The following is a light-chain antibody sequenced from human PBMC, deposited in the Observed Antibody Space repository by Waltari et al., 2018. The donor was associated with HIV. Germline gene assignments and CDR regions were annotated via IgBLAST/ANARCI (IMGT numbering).Light chain of an antibody. V-gene: IGLV2-14*01. CDR3: SSYTSSSTPVV. CDR1: SSDIGTYNY. J-gene: IGLJ2*01. Sequence: QSALTQPASVSGSPGQSITIPCTGTSSDIGTYNYVSRYQQHPGKAPKLMIYDVSNRPSGVSNRFSGSKSGNTASLTISGLQAEDEADYYCSSYTSSSTPVVFGGGTKLTVL. CDR2: DVS.